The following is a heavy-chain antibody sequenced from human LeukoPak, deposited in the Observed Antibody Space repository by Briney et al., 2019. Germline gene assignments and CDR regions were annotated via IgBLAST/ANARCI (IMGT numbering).Heavy chain of an antibody. J-gene: IGHJ5*02. V-gene: IGHV4-39*02. CDR2: IYYSGST. Sequence: SETLSLTCTVSDGSISSTSYYWGWIRQPPGKGLEWLGSIYYSGSTYYNPSLESRVTLSVDTSQNQFSLKVNSVTPEDTAVYYCARDHAITMVRGVIITELEDWFDPWGQGTLVTVSS. CDR3: ARDHAITMVRGVIITELEDWFDP. CDR1: DGSISSTSYY. D-gene: IGHD3-10*01.